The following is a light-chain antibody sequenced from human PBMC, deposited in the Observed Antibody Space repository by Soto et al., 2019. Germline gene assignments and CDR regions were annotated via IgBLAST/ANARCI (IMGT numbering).Light chain of an antibody. V-gene: IGKV3-20*01. CDR2: DAS. CDR1: QAISNNY. J-gene: IGKJ2*01. CDR3: QQYGRSRPT. Sequence: ENVLTQSPGTLSLSPGERATLSCRASQAISNNYLAWYQQKPGQAPRVLIYDASSRATGIPDGFSGSGSGTDFTLTISRLEPEDFAVYFCQQYGRSRPTLGQGTKLEIK.